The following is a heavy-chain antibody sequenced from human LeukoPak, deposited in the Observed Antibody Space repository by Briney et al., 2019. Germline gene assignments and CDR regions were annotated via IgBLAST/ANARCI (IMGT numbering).Heavy chain of an antibody. CDR1: GGTFSSYA. Sequence: SVKVSCKASGGTFSSYAISWVRQAPGQGLEWMGGIIPIFGTANCAQKFQGRVTITADESTSTAYMELSSLRSEDTAVYYCARGFTMVREPMGWFDPWGQGTLVTVSS. CDR2: IIPIFGTA. D-gene: IGHD3-10*01. V-gene: IGHV1-69*01. J-gene: IGHJ5*02. CDR3: ARGFTMVREPMGWFDP.